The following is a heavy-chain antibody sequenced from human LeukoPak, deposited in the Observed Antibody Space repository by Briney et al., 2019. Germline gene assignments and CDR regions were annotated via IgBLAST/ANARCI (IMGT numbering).Heavy chain of an antibody. J-gene: IGHJ4*02. Sequence: GASVKVSSKASAHTLSGYYIHWERQAPGQGLEWMGWINPNNGGTNYPQKFQGRVTMTRDASSTTFYMEVSSLTSDDTAVFYCARESRDLLFSALDYWGQGTQVTVSS. CDR1: AHTLSGYY. V-gene: IGHV1-2*02. CDR2: INPNNGGT. CDR3: ARESRDLLFSALDY. D-gene: IGHD2-21*02.